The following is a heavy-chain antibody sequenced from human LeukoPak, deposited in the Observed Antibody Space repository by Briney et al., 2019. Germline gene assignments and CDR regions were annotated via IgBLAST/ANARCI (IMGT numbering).Heavy chain of an antibody. Sequence: SGGSLRLSCAASGFTFSSYAMSWVRQAPGKGLEWVSAISGSGGSTYYADSVKGRFTISRDNSKNTLYLQMNSLRAEDTAVYYCAKAPSGDYYDSSGYYDYWGQGTLVTVSS. V-gene: IGHV3-23*01. CDR3: AKAPSGDYYDSSGYYDY. CDR1: GFTFSSYA. CDR2: ISGSGGST. D-gene: IGHD3-22*01. J-gene: IGHJ4*02.